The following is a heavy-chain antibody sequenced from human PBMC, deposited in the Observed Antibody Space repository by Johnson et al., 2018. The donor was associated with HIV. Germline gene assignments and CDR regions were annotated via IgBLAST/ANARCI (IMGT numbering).Heavy chain of an antibody. Sequence: QMQLVESGGGVVQPGRSLRLSCAASGFTFGHYGMHWVRQAPGKGLEWVAVVWYDGSYKYYADSVKGRFTISRDNSKKTLYLQMNSLRPEDTAVYYCAKLILRSAILLPHVAFDLWGQGTMVTVSS. CDR1: GFTFGHYG. D-gene: IGHD6-25*01. CDR3: AKLILRSAILLPHVAFDL. J-gene: IGHJ3*01. V-gene: IGHV3-33*06. CDR2: VWYDGSYK.